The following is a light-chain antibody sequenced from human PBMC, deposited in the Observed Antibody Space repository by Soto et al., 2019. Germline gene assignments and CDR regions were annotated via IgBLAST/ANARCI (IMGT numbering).Light chain of an antibody. CDR3: SSYRSGSTRVX. CDR2: DVS. V-gene: IGLV2-14*03. J-gene: IGLJ2*01. Sequence: QSVLTQPASVSGSPGQSITISCTGTSSDVGGYNYVSWYQQHPGKVPKVMIYDVSKRASGVSNRFSDSKSSNTASLTISGLQVEDEADYYCSSYRSGSTRVXFGGGXKLTVL. CDR1: SSDVGGYNY.